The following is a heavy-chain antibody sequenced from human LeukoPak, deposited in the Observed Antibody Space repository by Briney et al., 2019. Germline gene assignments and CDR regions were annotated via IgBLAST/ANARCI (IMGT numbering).Heavy chain of an antibody. D-gene: IGHD1-7*01. CDR1: GYTLTDLC. J-gene: IGHJ6*02. V-gene: IGHV1-24*01. CDR2: FDPEDGET. CDR3: ATWDYLSYCYYGLDV. Sequence: ASVKVSCKVSGYTLTDLCMHWVRQAPGKGLEWMGGFDPEDGETIYAQKFQGRVTMTEDTSTDTAYMELSSLRSDDTAVYYCATWDYLSYCYYGLDVWGQGTTVTVSS.